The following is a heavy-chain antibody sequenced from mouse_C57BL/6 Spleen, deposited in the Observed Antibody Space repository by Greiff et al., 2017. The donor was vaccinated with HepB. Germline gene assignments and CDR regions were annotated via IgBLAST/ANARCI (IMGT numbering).Heavy chain of an antibody. CDR1: GFSLTSYG. V-gene: IGHV2-5*01. Sequence: VKLMESGPGLVQPSQSLSITCTVSGFSLTSYGIHWVRQSPGKGLEWLGVIWRGGSTDYNAAFMSRLSITKDNSKSQVFFKMNSLQADDTAIYYCAKSSYWYFDVWGTGTTVTVSS. CDR3: AKSSYWYFDV. J-gene: IGHJ1*03. CDR2: IWRGGST.